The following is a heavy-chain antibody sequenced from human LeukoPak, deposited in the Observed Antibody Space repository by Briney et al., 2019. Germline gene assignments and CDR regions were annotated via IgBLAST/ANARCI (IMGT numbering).Heavy chain of an antibody. V-gene: IGHV1-69*05. J-gene: IGHJ5*02. CDR3: ARGGDIVVVPAKRNNWFDP. CDR2: IIPIFGTA. Sequence: SVRVSCEASGGTFSSYAISWVRQAPGQGLEWMGGIIPIFGTANYAQKFQGRVTITTDESTSTAYMELSSLRSEDTAVYYCARGGDIVVVPAKRNNWFDPWGQGTLVTVSS. CDR1: GGTFSSYA. D-gene: IGHD2-2*01.